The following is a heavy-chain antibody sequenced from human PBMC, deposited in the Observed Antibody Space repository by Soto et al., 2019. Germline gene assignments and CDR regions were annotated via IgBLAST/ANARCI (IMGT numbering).Heavy chain of an antibody. D-gene: IGHD3-16*02. Sequence: EVQLVESGGGLVQPGGSLRLSCAASGFTFSSYSMNWVRQAPGKGLEWVSYISSSSSTIYYADSVKGRFTISRDNAKNSLYLQMNSLRAEDTAVYYCARVPDFGDYIWASYQGGGYWGQGTLVTVSS. V-gene: IGHV3-48*01. CDR2: ISSSSSTI. CDR1: GFTFSSYS. CDR3: ARVPDFGDYIWASYQGGGY. J-gene: IGHJ4*02.